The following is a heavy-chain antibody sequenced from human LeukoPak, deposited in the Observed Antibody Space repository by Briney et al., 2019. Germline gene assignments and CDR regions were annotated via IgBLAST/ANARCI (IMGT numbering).Heavy chain of an antibody. D-gene: IGHD6-13*01. CDR3: ARGYSSSWYFNWFDP. V-gene: IGHV4-59*02. J-gene: IGHJ5*02. CDR1: YDSVSNYY. CDR2: MSNSGGS. Sequence: SETLSLTCTVSYDSVSNYYWSWIRQTPEKGLEWIGYMSNSGGSDYGPSLKSRVAMSIDLSKNQFSLKMSYVTAADTAVYYCARGYSSSWYFNWFDPWGQGTLVTVSS.